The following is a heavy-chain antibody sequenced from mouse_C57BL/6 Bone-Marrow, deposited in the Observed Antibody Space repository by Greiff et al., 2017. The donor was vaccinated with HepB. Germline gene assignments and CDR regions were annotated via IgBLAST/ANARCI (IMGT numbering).Heavy chain of an antibody. CDR1: GFTFSDYG. D-gene: IGHD1-1*01. CDR3: AREYYGSSYGYFDV. CDR2: ISSGSSTI. J-gene: IGHJ1*03. Sequence: EVKLQESGGGLVKPGGSLKLSCAASGFTFSDYGMHWVRQAPEKGLEWVAYISSGSSTIYYADTVKGRFTISRDNAKNTLFLQMTSLRSEDTAMYYCAREYYGSSYGYFDVWGTGTTVTVSS. V-gene: IGHV5-17*01.